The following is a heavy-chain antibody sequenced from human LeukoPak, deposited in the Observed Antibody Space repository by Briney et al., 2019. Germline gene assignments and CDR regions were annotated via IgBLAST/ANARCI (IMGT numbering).Heavy chain of an antibody. D-gene: IGHD2-15*01. J-gene: IGHJ3*02. Sequence: PGGSLRLSCAASGFTFSSYGMHWVRQAPGKGLEWVAFIRYDGSNKYYADSVKGRFTISRDNAKNSLYLQMNSLRAEDTALYYCARDCSGGSCYPGAFDIWGQGTMVTVSS. CDR2: IRYDGSNK. CDR3: ARDCSGGSCYPGAFDI. CDR1: GFTFSSYG. V-gene: IGHV3-30*02.